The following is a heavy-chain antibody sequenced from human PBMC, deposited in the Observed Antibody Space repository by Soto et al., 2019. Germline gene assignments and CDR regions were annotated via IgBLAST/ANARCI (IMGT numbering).Heavy chain of an antibody. CDR1: GYSFTSYW. D-gene: IGHD1-1*01. Sequence: PGESLKISCKGSGYSFTSYWISWVRQMPGKGLEWMGRFDPSDSYTNYSPSFQGHVTISADKSISTAYLQWSSLKASDTAMYYCARHKNDYYYYGMDVWGQGTTVTVSS. V-gene: IGHV5-10-1*01. J-gene: IGHJ6*02. CDR2: FDPSDSYT. CDR3: ARHKNDYYYYGMDV.